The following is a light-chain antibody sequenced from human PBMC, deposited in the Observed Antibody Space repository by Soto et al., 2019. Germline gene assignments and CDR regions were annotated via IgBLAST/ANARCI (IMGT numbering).Light chain of an antibody. CDR3: HQYNHWLTWT. Sequence: EIVMPQSPATLSLSPGQRATLSCRASQSVSSKLAWYQQRPGQAPRLLIYSASTRATGIPARFSGSGSGTEFTLTISSLQSEDFAVYYCHQYNHWLTWTFGQGTKVDIK. CDR1: QSVSSK. J-gene: IGKJ1*01. V-gene: IGKV3-15*01. CDR2: SAS.